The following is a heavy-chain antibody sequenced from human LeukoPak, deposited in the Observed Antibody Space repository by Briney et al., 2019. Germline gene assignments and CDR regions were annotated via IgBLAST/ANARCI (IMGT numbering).Heavy chain of an antibody. V-gene: IGHV4-4*07. CDR3: ARVQLPASKGAFDI. D-gene: IGHD2-2*01. CDR1: GGFISTYY. J-gene: IGHJ3*02. CDR2: IYTSGGT. Sequence: PSETLSLTCSVSGGFISTYYWSWIRQPAGRGLEWIGRIYTSGGTNYNPSLKSRVTMSVDTSKNQFSLRMTSVTAADTALYWCARVQLPASKGAFDIWGQGTMVTVPS.